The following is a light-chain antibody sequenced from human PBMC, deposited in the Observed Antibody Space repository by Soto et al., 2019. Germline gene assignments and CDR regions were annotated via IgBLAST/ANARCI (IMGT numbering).Light chain of an antibody. CDR1: QSVSSY. J-gene: IGKJ1*01. Sequence: EIVLTQSPATLSLSPGERATLSCRASQSVSSYLAWYQQKPGQAPRLLIYDASNRATGIPARFSGSGSGTDFTLTIGSLEPEDFAVYYCQQRSNWPPTWTFGQGTKVDIK. CDR3: QQRSNWPPTWT. V-gene: IGKV3-11*01. CDR2: DAS.